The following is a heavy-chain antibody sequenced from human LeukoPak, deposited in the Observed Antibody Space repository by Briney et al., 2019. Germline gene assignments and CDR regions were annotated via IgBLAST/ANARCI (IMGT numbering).Heavy chain of an antibody. CDR2: IYHSGST. CDR1: GGSISSGGYS. D-gene: IGHD2-15*01. V-gene: IGHV4-30-2*01. Sequence: SQTLSLTCAVSGGSISSGGYSWSWIRQPPGKGLEWIGYIYHSGSTYYNPSLKSRVTISVDRSKNQFSLKLRSVTAADTAVYYCARESCSGGSCYPSWFDPWGQGTLVTVSS. CDR3: ARESCSGGSCYPSWFDP. J-gene: IGHJ5*02.